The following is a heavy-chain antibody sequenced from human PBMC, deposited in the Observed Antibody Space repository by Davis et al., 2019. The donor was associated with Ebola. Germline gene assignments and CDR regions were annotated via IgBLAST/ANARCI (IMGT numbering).Heavy chain of an antibody. CDR1: GGSISSGGYY. CDR2: IYYSGST. Sequence: PSETLSLTCTVSGGSISSGGYYWSWIRQHPGKGLEWIGYIYYSGSTNYNPSLKSRVTISVDTSKNQFSLKLSSVTAADTAVYYCARAPGWLGPGPFDYWGQGTLVTVSS. V-gene: IGHV4-61*08. D-gene: IGHD2-15*01. J-gene: IGHJ4*02. CDR3: ARAPGWLGPGPFDY.